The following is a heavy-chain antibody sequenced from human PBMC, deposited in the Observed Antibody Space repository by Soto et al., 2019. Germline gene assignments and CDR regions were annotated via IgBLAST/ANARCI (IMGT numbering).Heavy chain of an antibody. V-gene: IGHV4-34*01. CDR3: ARGNSAFDP. J-gene: IGHJ5*02. D-gene: IGHD1-20*01. CDR1: GGSVSGYY. CDR2: INHSGST. Sequence: QVQLQQWGAGLLKPSETLSLTCAVYGGSVSGYYWSWIRQPPGKGLEWIGEINHSGSTNYIPSLKSRVTISVDTSKNQFSLKLSSVTAADTAVYYCARGNSAFDPWGQGTLVTVSS.